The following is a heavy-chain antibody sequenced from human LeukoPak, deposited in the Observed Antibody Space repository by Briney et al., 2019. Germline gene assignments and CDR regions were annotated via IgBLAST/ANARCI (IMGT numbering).Heavy chain of an antibody. CDR3: TRDSGTYNWFDP. Sequence: GGSLKLSCAASGFTFSGSAIHCVRQSPGKGLEWVGQIDKKDKGYATATAYAASVKGRFTISRDDSINTAYLQMKSLKTEDTALYYCTRDSGTYNWFDPWGQGTLVTVSS. D-gene: IGHD1-26*01. V-gene: IGHV3-73*01. CDR2: IDKKDKGYATAT. J-gene: IGHJ5*02. CDR1: GFTFSGSA.